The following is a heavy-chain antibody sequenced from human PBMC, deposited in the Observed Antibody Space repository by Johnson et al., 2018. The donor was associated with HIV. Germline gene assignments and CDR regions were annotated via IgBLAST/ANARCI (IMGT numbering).Heavy chain of an antibody. CDR3: ARVSTGFTVFGVVILPTGAFDI. Sequence: VQLVESGGGLVKPGGSLRLSCAASGFTFDDYAMSWVSQAPGKGLEWVSGINWNGGSIRYADSVKGRFTISRDSAKNSLYLQMNSLGAEDTALYYCARVSTGFTVFGVVILPTGAFDIWGQGTVVTVSS. CDR1: GFTFDDYA. V-gene: IGHV3-20*04. D-gene: IGHD3-3*01. J-gene: IGHJ3*02. CDR2: INWNGGSI.